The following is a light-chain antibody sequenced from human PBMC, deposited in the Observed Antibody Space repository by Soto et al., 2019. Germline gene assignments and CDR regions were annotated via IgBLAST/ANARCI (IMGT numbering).Light chain of an antibody. CDR3: AAWDDSLNGYV. Sequence: QSVLTQPPSVSEAPRQRITIPCSGSSSNIGNNAVNWYQQLPGKAPKLLIYYDDLLPSGVSDRFSGSKSGTSASLAISGLQSEDEADYYCAAWDDSLNGYVFGARTKVTVL. CDR2: YDD. CDR1: SSNIGNNA. J-gene: IGLJ1*01. V-gene: IGLV1-36*01.